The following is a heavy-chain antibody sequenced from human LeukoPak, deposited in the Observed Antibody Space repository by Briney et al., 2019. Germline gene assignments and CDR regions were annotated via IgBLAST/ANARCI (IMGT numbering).Heavy chain of an antibody. J-gene: IGHJ3*02. V-gene: IGHV3-66*01. CDR2: IYSGGST. D-gene: IGHD2-2*01. CDR3: AGDFWSAAQPDAFDI. Sequence: GGSLRLSCAASGFTVSSNYMSWVRQAPGKGLEWVSVIYSGGSTYYADSVKGRFTISRDNSKNTLYLQMNSLRAEDTAVYYCAGDFWSAAQPDAFDIWGQGTMVTVSS. CDR1: GFTVSSNY.